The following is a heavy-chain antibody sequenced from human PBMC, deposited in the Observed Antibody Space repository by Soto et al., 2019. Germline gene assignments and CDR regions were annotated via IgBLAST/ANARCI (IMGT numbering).Heavy chain of an antibody. J-gene: IGHJ6*03. CDR3: ARGTYPLQGEHCYYSMDS. D-gene: IGHD2-2*01. Sequence: SETLSLTCTVSGFSISSYYWSWIRQPPGKGLEWIGYIYYSGSTNYNPSLKGRVTMSVDTSKNQSALKLSSVTAADTGVYYCARGTYPLQGEHCYYSMDSWGAANAVTV. V-gene: IGHV4-59*01. CDR1: GFSISSYY. CDR2: IYYSGST.